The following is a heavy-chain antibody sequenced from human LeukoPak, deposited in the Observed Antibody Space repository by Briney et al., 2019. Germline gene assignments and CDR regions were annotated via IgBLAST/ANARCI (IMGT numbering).Heavy chain of an antibody. CDR1: GFTVSSSY. J-gene: IGHJ3*02. Sequence: GGSLRLSCAASGFTVSSSYMSWVRQAPGKGLEWVSVIYVDGSTYYAGSVKGRFTISRDNVKNMVYLDMNGLRGDDTAVYYCARSGIGRGFDIWGRGATVTVSS. D-gene: IGHD2/OR15-2a*01. CDR2: IYVDGST. CDR3: ARSGIGRGFDI. V-gene: IGHV3-53*01.